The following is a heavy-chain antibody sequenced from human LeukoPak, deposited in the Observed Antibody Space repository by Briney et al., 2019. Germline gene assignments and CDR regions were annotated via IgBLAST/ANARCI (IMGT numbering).Heavy chain of an antibody. D-gene: IGHD6-19*01. V-gene: IGHV3-21*01. CDR3: ARDSSGWTYNWFDP. CDR1: GFTFSSYS. CDR2: ISNSNNYI. Sequence: GGSLRLSCAASGFTFSSYSMNWVRQAPGKGLEWVSSISNSNNYIYYADSVKGRFTISRDNAKNSLYLQMNSLRAEDTAVYYCARDSSGWTYNWFDPWGQGTLVTVSS. J-gene: IGHJ5*02.